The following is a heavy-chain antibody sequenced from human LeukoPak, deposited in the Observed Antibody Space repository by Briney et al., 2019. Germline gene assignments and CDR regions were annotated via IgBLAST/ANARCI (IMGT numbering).Heavy chain of an antibody. CDR2: ISYDGSNK. CDR1: GFTFSSCA. J-gene: IGHJ4*02. Sequence: GRSLRLSCAPSGFTFSSCAMHWVRQAPGKGLEWVAVISYDGSNKYYADSVKGRFTISRDNSKSTLYVQMNSLRADDTAVYYCAREAYSGYEGTLPYWGQGTLVTVSS. D-gene: IGHD5-12*01. V-gene: IGHV3-30-3*01. CDR3: AREAYSGYEGTLPY.